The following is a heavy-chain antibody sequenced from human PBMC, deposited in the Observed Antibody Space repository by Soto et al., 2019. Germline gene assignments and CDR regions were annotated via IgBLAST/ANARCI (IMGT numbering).Heavy chain of an antibody. D-gene: IGHD1-26*01. CDR2: INPNSGGT. V-gene: IGHV1-2*02. J-gene: IGHJ6*04. Sequence: GASVKVSCKASGYTFTGYYMHWVRQAPGQGLEWMGWINPNSGGTNYAQKFQGRVTMTRDTSISTAYMELSRLRSDDTAVYYCARRYSGSYFPIYYYGMDVWGKGTTVTVSS. CDR3: ARRYSGSYFPIYYYGMDV. CDR1: GYTFTGYY.